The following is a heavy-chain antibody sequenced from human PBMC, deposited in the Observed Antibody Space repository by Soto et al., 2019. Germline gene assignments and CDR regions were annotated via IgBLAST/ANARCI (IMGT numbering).Heavy chain of an antibody. CDR1: GFTFSSYS. Sequence: GGSLRLSCAASGFTFSSYSMSWVRQAPGKGLEWVANIKQDGSEKYYVDSVKSRFTISRDNAKNSLYLQMNSLRAEYTAVYYCARCKGYCSRNNWFDPWGQGTLVTVSS. V-gene: IGHV3-7*01. D-gene: IGHD2-2*01. J-gene: IGHJ5*02. CDR2: IKQDGSEK. CDR3: ARCKGYCSRNNWFDP.